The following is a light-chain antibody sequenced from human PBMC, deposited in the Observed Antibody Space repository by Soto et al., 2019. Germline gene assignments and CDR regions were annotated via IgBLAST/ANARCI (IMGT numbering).Light chain of an antibody. Sequence: QMTQSPSSLSASVGDRVTITCRASQNIINYLNWYQQKPGKAPQLLIYVASRLESGVPSRFSGSGSGTDFTLTISSLQPEDFATYYCQQSYNAPITFGQGTRLEIK. CDR3: QQSYNAPIT. J-gene: IGKJ5*01. CDR2: VAS. CDR1: QNIINY. V-gene: IGKV1-39*01.